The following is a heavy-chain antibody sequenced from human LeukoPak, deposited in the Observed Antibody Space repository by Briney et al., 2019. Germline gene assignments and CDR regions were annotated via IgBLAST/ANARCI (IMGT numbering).Heavy chain of an antibody. Sequence: PGGSLRLSCAASGFTFSSYFMSWVRQAPGKGLEWVSAIRGSGGSTYYADSVEGRFTISRDNSKNTLYLQMNSLRAEDTAVYYCAKGDYSLTFDYWGQGTLVTVSS. CDR3: AKGDYSLTFDY. D-gene: IGHD4-17*01. J-gene: IGHJ4*02. CDR1: GFTFSSYF. V-gene: IGHV3-23*01. CDR2: IRGSGGST.